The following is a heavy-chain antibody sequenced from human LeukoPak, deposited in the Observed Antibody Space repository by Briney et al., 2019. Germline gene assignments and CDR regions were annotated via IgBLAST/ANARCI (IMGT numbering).Heavy chain of an antibody. CDR1: GGSISSISYY. V-gene: IGHV4-39*01. CDR2: IYYSGST. Sequence: SETLSLTCTVSGGSISSISYYWGWIRQPPGKGLEWIGSIYYSGSTYYNPSLKSRVTISVDTSKNQFSLKLSSVTAADTAVYYCARLASWGKPQLWGYYFDYWGQGTLVTVSS. D-gene: IGHD6-13*01. CDR3: ARLASWGKPQLWGYYFDY. J-gene: IGHJ4*02.